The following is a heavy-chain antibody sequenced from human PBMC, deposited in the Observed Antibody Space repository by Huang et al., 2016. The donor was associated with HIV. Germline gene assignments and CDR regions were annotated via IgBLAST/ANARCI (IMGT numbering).Heavy chain of an antibody. J-gene: IGHJ4*02. V-gene: IGHV3-74*01. Sequence: EVQLVESGGGLAQPGGSLRLSCAASGFTCSGYGMHWVRKAPGRGLGWVSRINRDGSSTSYADSGKGRFTISRDNAKNTLYLQMNSLRAEDTAVYYCARDSQQWLVEDYWGQGTLVTVSS. CDR2: INRDGSST. CDR1: GFTCSGYG. D-gene: IGHD6-19*01. CDR3: ARDSQQWLVEDY.